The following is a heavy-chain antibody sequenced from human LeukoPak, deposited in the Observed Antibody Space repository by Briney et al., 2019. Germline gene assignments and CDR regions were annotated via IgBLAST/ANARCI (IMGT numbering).Heavy chain of an antibody. CDR2: IKQDGSEK. V-gene: IGHV3-7*01. D-gene: IGHD4-17*01. J-gene: IGHJ6*03. Sequence: PGGSLRLSCAASGFTFSSYWMSWVRQAPGKGLEWAANIKQDGSEKYYVDSVKGRFTISRDNAKNSLYLQMNSLRAEDTAVYYCARVVYGDYKNMDVWGKGTTVTISS. CDR1: GFTFSSYW. CDR3: ARVVYGDYKNMDV.